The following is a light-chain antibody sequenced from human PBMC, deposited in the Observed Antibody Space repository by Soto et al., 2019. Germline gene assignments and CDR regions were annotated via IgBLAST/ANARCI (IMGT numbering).Light chain of an antibody. Sequence: DIQLTQSPSFLSASVGDRVTITCRASQGVGSYLAWYQQKPGKAPSLLIYAASTLQCGVPSRFSGSGSGADFTLTISSLQPEDFATYYCHQLNNYPLTFGGGTKVEIK. J-gene: IGKJ4*01. CDR2: AAS. V-gene: IGKV1-9*01. CDR1: QGVGSY. CDR3: HQLNNYPLT.